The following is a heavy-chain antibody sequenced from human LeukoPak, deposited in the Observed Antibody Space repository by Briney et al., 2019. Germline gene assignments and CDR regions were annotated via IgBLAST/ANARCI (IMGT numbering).Heavy chain of an antibody. CDR1: GFDFSSYA. Sequence: GGSLRLSCVASGFDFSSYAMTWVRQAPGRGLEWVSTIGAYAARTYYADSVKGRFTTSRENSKSTLSLQMNSLRAEDTALYYYAKDPLGGGSSLINWFDSWGQGVWVTVSS. J-gene: IGHJ5*01. CDR3: AKDPLGGGSSLINWFDS. D-gene: IGHD1-26*01. CDR2: IGAYAART. V-gene: IGHV3-23*01.